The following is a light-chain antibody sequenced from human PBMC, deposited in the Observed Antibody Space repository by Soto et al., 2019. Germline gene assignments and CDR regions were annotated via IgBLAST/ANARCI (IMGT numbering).Light chain of an antibody. J-gene: IGLJ1*01. CDR3: SSYTNSSTLDGYV. CDR2: DVS. V-gene: IGLV2-14*01. Sequence: QSALTQPASVSGSPGQSITISCTGTSSDVGGYNYVSWYQQHPGKAPKLMIYDVSNRPSGVSNRFSGSKSGNTASLTISGLQAEDEAVYYCSSYTNSSTLDGYVFGTGTKVTV. CDR1: SSDVGGYNY.